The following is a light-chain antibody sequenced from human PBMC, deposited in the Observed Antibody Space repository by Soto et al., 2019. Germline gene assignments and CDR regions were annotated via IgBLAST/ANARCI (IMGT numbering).Light chain of an antibody. CDR3: SSYTTSNTRQIV. CDR2: DVT. CDR1: SSDVGGYNY. Sequence: QSVLAQPASVSGSPGQSITISCTETSSDVGGYNYVSWYQHHPGKAPKLIICDVTNRPSGVSNPFSGSKSGNTASLTISGLQPEDEADYYCSSYTTSNTRQIVFGTGTKVTV. J-gene: IGLJ1*01. V-gene: IGLV2-14*03.